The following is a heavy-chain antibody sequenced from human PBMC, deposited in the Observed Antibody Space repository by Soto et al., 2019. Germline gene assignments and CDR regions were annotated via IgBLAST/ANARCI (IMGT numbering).Heavy chain of an antibody. D-gene: IGHD4-17*01. CDR1: GFTFSSFF. J-gene: IGHJ3*01. CDR3: ARDPNGDFLGAFDF. CDR2: IGANGGGT. V-gene: IGHV3-23*01. Sequence: EVQLLEPGGGLVQPGGSLRLSCAASGFTFSSFFMSWVRQAPGKGLDWVSGIGANGGGTYYADSVKGRFIISRDISKNRLYLQMNVLRAEATAGYYCARDPNGDFLGAFDFWGQETMVTVSS.